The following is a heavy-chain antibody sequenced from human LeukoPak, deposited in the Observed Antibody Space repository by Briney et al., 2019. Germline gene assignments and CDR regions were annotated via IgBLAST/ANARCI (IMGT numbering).Heavy chain of an antibody. D-gene: IGHD3-16*02. V-gene: IGHV4-39*07. CDR2: IYYSGST. Sequence: PSETLSLTCTVSGGSISSSSYYWGWIRQPPGKGLEWIGSIYYSGSTYYNPSLKSRVTISVDTSKNQFSLKLSSVTAADTAVYYCARPPLIRLRLGELSFGAFDIWGQGTMVTVSS. CDR3: ARPPLIRLRLGELSFGAFDI. J-gene: IGHJ3*02. CDR1: GGSISSSSYY.